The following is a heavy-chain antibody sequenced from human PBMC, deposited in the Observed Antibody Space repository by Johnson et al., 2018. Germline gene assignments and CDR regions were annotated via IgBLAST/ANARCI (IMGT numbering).Heavy chain of an antibody. CDR1: GFTFSSYW. Sequence: EVQLVESGGGLVQPGGSXRLSCAGSGFTFSSYWMSWVRQAPGKGLEWVANIKQDGSEKYYVDSVKGRFTISRDNAKNSVYLQINSLRAEDTAVYYCARDGRPLDYWGQGTLVTVSS. D-gene: IGHD6-6*01. CDR2: IKQDGSEK. J-gene: IGHJ4*02. V-gene: IGHV3-7*01. CDR3: ARDGRPLDY.